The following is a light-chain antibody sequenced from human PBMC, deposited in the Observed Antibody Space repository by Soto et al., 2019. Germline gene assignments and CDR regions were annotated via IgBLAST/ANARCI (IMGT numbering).Light chain of an antibody. J-gene: IGKJ2*01. Sequence: DIHLTQSPSSLSASVGDRVTITCRASRRVGSSLVWYQKKAGEAPKVLFHGASTAAPDVPLRFSASGSGTDFTLVIGSLQAGDFATFYCQQYAEYSTFGRGTRLEI. CDR3: QQYAEYST. CDR2: GAS. V-gene: IGKV1-5*01. CDR1: RRVGSS.